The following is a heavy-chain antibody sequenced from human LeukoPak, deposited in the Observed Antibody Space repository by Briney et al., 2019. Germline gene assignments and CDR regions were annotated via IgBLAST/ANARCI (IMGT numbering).Heavy chain of an antibody. CDR1: GGSVSSDNYY. V-gene: IGHV4-61*01. CDR3: ARHGERGYSYGHDY. CDR2: ISYSGST. D-gene: IGHD5-18*01. J-gene: IGHJ4*02. Sequence: NPSEALSLTCTVSGGSVSSDNYYWSWIRQPPGKGLEWIGFISYSGSTNYNPSLKSRVTISVDPSKNQFSLKLSSVTAADTAVYYCARHGERGYSYGHDYWGQGTLVTVSS.